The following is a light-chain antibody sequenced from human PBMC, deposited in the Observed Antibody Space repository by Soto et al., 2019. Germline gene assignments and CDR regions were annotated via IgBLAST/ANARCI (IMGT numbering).Light chain of an antibody. CDR2: AAS. Sequence: DIQMTQSPSSLSASVGDRVTITCRASQGISNYLDWYQQKPGKVPKLLIYAASTLQSGVPSRFSGSGSGTDLTLAISSLQPQDVVTYYCQKYNSAPRTFGQATKVSIK. CDR1: QGISNY. J-gene: IGKJ1*01. CDR3: QKYNSAPRT. V-gene: IGKV1-27*01.